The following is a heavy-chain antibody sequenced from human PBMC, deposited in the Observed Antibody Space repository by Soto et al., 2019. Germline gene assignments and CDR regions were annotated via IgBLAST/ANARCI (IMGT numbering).Heavy chain of an antibody. CDR2: ISGYNGNT. CDR3: ARGDYGGWFDP. J-gene: IGHJ5*02. D-gene: IGHD4-17*01. Sequence: GASVKVSCKTSGYTFTTYGVTWVRQAPGQGLEWMGWISGYNGNTNYAQKFQGRVTMTTDTSTNTAYLELRSPRYDDTAVYYCARGDYGGWFDPWGQGTLVTVSS. V-gene: IGHV1-18*01. CDR1: GYTFTTYG.